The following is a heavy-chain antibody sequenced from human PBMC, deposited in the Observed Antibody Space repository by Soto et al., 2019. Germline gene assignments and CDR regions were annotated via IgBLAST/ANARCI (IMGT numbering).Heavy chain of an antibody. Sequence: GGSLRLSCAASGFTFSSYAMHWVRQAPGKGLEWVAVISYDGSNKYYADSVKGRFTISRDNSKNTLYLQMNSLRAEDTAVYSCATALIIIQLCPITPYPGMDVWGQGTTVTVPS. D-gene: IGHD5-18*01. CDR1: GFTFSSYA. CDR3: ATALIIIQLCPITPYPGMDV. V-gene: IGHV3-30-3*01. J-gene: IGHJ6*02. CDR2: ISYDGSNK.